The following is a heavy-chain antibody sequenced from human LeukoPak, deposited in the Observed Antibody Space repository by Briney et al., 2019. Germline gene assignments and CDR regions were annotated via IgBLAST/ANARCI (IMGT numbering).Heavy chain of an antibody. CDR3: AKGAPYYYDSSGYFDY. Sequence: PGGSLRLSCAASGFTFSSYGMHWVRQAPGKGLEWVAVIWYDGSNKYYADSVKGRFTISRDNSKNTLYLQMNSLRAEDTAVYYCAKGAPYYYDSSGYFDYWGQGTLVTVSS. J-gene: IGHJ4*02. V-gene: IGHV3-30*02. CDR2: IWYDGSNK. D-gene: IGHD3-22*01. CDR1: GFTFSSYG.